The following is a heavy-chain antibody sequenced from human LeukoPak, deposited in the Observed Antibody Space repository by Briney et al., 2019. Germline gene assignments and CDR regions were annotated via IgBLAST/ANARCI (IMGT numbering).Heavy chain of an antibody. D-gene: IGHD6-13*01. Sequence: GGSLRLSCAASGFTFSSYSMNWVRQAPGKGLEWVSSISSSSSYIYYADSVEGRFTISRDNAKNSLYLQMNSLRAEDTALYYCAKDIDQYSSSWSPFDYWGQGTLVTVSS. CDR3: AKDIDQYSSSWSPFDY. V-gene: IGHV3-21*04. J-gene: IGHJ4*02. CDR2: ISSSSSYI. CDR1: GFTFSSYS.